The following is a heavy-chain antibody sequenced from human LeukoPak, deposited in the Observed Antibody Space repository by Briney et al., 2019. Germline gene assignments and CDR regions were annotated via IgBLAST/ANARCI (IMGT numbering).Heavy chain of an antibody. V-gene: IGHV3-7*03. D-gene: IGHD3-9*01. CDR2: IKQDGSEK. Sequence: GGSLRLSCAASGFTFSSYAMSWVRQAPGKGLEWVANIKQDGSEKYYVDSVKGRFTISRDNAKNSLYLQMNSLRAEDTAVYYCAKSVAHYDILTGYYIRGYYFDYWGQGTLVTVSS. CDR1: GFTFSSYA. CDR3: AKSVAHYDILTGYYIRGYYFDY. J-gene: IGHJ4*02.